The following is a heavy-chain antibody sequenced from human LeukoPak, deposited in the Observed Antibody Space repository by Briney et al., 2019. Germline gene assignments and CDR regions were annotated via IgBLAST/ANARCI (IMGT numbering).Heavy chain of an antibody. Sequence: TLYLTCTVSGGSISSGGYYWSWIRQPPGKGLEWIGYIYHSGSTYYNPSLKSRVTISVDRSKNQFSLKLSSVTAADTAVYYCARVLSAADPFDYWGQGTLVTVSS. D-gene: IGHD6-13*01. CDR2: IYHSGST. J-gene: IGHJ4*02. CDR1: GGSISSGGYY. CDR3: ARVLSAADPFDY. V-gene: IGHV4-30-2*01.